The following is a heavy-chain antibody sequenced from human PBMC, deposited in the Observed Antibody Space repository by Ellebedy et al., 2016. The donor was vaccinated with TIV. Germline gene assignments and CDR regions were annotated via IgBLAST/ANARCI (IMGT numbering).Heavy chain of an antibody. CDR3: ARDSGGALDF. Sequence: GESLKISXAASGFTFSSSWMSWVRQAPGKGLEWVANIKQDGSAWNYVDSVKDRFTISRDNAKNSLFLQMNSLRAEDTAVYYCARDSGGALDFWGQGTLVTVSS. CDR2: IKQDGSAW. CDR1: GFTFSSSW. V-gene: IGHV3-7*01. J-gene: IGHJ4*02. D-gene: IGHD3-10*01.